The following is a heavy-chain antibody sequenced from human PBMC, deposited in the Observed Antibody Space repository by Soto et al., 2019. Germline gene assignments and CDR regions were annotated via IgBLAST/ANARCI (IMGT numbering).Heavy chain of an antibody. CDR3: ARKWMYSSDFYYYYYMDV. D-gene: IGHD6-19*01. CDR1: GDSVSSNSAA. Sequence: SQTLSLTCAISGDSVSSNSAAWNWIRQSPSRGLEWLGRTYYRSKWYNDYAVSVKSRITINPDTSKNQFSLQLNSVTPEDTAVYYCARKWMYSSDFYYYYYMDVWGKGTTVTVSS. V-gene: IGHV6-1*01. J-gene: IGHJ6*03. CDR2: TYYRSKWYN.